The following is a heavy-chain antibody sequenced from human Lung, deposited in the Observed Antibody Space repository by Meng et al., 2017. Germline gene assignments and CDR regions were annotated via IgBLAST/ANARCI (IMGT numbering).Heavy chain of an antibody. V-gene: IGHV3-30*01. J-gene: IGHJ2*01. CDR1: GFPFNTSA. CDR2: MSFDGAQI. Sequence: QVELVESGGGVVTPGGPLRLSFAASGFPFNTSAMHWVRQAPGKGLEWVSLMSFDGAQIYYSDSVRGRFTISRDNSKNTLYLQMNSLRAEDTAVYYCARDKPPNDVWGRGTLVTVSS. CDR3: ARDKPPNDV.